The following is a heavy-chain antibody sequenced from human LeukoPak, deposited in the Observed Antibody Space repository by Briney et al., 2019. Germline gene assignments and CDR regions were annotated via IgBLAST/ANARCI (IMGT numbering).Heavy chain of an antibody. Sequence: GGSLRLSCAASGFTFSSYWMHWVRHGPRKGLVWVSRINSDGSSTSYADSVKGRFTISRDNATNTLYLQMNSLRAEDTAVYYCARVSTYSAIDYWGQGTLVTVSS. CDR2: INSDGSST. CDR3: ARVSTYSAIDY. CDR1: GFTFSSYW. V-gene: IGHV3-74*01. J-gene: IGHJ4*02. D-gene: IGHD1-26*01.